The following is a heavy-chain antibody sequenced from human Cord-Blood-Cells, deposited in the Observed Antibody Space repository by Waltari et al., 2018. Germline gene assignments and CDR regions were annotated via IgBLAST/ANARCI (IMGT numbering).Heavy chain of an antibody. Sequence: QVQLVQSGAEVKKPGAPLKFFCKAPGYTFTAYYMHWARQAPGQGLEWRGWINPNSGGTNYAQKFQGRVTMTRDTSISTAYMELSRLRSDDTAVYYCARDLRWDQNWFDPWGQGTLVTVSS. D-gene: IGHD1-26*01. CDR3: ARDLRWDQNWFDP. CDR2: INPNSGGT. CDR1: GYTFTAYY. J-gene: IGHJ5*02. V-gene: IGHV1-2*02.